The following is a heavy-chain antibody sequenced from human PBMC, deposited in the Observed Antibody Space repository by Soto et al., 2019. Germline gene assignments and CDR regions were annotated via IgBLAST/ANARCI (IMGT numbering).Heavy chain of an antibody. V-gene: IGHV1-69*01. J-gene: IGHJ4*02. CDR2: IIPIFGTE. Sequence: QVQLVQSGAEVKKPGSSVKVSCKASGGTFSTYAISWVRQAPGQGLEWMGGIIPIFGTENYAQKFQGRVTITADESTSTAYMELSSLRSDDTAVYYCARARDSHGSGSYYTDWGQGTLVTVSS. CDR3: ARARDSHGSGSYYTD. D-gene: IGHD3-10*01. CDR1: GGTFSTYA.